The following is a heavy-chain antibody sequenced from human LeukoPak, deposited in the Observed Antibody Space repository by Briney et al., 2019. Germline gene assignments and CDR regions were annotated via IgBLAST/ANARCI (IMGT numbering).Heavy chain of an antibody. V-gene: IGHV4-34*01. J-gene: IGHJ4*02. CDR1: VGTFSRYY. CDR3: ARARGYSGYDYRSVSVTDY. Sequence: SETLSLTCDVYVGTFSRYYWSWIRQPPGKGLDWIGEISHSGSTNYNPSLKSRVTISVDTSKNQFSLKLSSVTAADTAVYYCARARGYSGYDYRSVSVTDYWGQGTLVTVSS. D-gene: IGHD5-12*01. CDR2: ISHSGST.